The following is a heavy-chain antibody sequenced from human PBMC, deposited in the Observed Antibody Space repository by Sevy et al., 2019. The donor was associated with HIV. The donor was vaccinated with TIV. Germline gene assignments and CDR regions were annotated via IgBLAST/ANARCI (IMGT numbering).Heavy chain of an antibody. CDR1: GYTFTSYG. J-gene: IGHJ6*02. CDR2: ISAYNGNK. D-gene: IGHD5-18*01. Sequence: ASVKVSCKASGYTFTSYGISWVRQAPGQGLEWMGWISAYNGNKNYAKQLQGRVTMTTDTSTVTAYMERMSLRSDDTAVYSCARDAGYGYGSVGMDVWGQGTTVTVSS. V-gene: IGHV1-18*01. CDR3: ARDAGYGYGSVGMDV.